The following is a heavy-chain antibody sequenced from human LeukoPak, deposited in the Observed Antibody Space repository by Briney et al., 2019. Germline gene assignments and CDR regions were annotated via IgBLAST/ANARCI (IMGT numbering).Heavy chain of an antibody. D-gene: IGHD2-21*01. V-gene: IGHV1-18*01. J-gene: IGHJ4*02. Sequence: ASVKASCKASGYTFTSYAITWLRQAPGQGPGWMGWFSTYNGNKNYAQKFQGRVTMTADTSTSTAYMELKNLESDDTAVYYCARGSGGGEPNDYWGQGTLVTVSS. CDR2: FSTYNGNK. CDR3: ARGSGGGEPNDY. CDR1: GYTFTSYA.